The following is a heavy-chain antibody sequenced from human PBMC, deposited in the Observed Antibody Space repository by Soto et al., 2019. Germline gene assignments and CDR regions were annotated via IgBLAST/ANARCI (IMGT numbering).Heavy chain of an antibody. Sequence: EVQLVESGGGFVKPGGSLRLSCAASGFTFSNAWMSWVRQAPGKGLEWVARIKSKIDGGTTDHAAPVKGRFTISRDDSKNTLYLQMNCLETEDTAVYYCTTYDYILGSDRYRWAYWGQGALVIVSS. CDR2: IKSKIDGGTT. J-gene: IGHJ4*02. D-gene: IGHD3-16*02. CDR1: GFTFSNAW. V-gene: IGHV3-15*01. CDR3: TTYDYILGSDRYRWAY.